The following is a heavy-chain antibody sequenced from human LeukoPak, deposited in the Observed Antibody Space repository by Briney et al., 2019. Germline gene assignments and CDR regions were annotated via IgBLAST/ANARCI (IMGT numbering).Heavy chain of an antibody. CDR1: GGSISSSGSY. V-gene: IGHV4-39*07. CDR3: ARVMAARREDLNWFDP. J-gene: IGHJ5*02. Sequence: SETLSLTCTVSGGSISSSGSYWGWIRQPPGKGLEWIGSIYYSGNTYNPSLKSRVTISVDTSKNQFSLNLTSVNTADTAVYYCARVMAARREDLNWFDPWGQGTLVTVSS. CDR2: IYYSGNT. D-gene: IGHD6-6*01.